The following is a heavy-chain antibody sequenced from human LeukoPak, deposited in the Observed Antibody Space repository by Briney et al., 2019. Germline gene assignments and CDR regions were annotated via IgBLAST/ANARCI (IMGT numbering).Heavy chain of an antibody. J-gene: IGHJ4*02. D-gene: IGHD6-13*01. Sequence: GASVKVSCKASGYTFTSYDINWVRQATGQGLEWMGWMNPNSGNTGYAQKFQGRVTMTRNTSISTAYMELSSLRSEDTAVYYCARSHYPIAAALDYWGQGTLVTVSS. CDR2: MNPNSGNT. CDR3: ARSHYPIAAALDY. CDR1: GYTFTSYD. V-gene: IGHV1-8*01.